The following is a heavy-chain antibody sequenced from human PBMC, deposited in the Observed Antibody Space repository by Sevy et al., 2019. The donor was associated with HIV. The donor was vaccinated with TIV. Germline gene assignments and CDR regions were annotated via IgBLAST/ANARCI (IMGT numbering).Heavy chain of an antibody. V-gene: IGHV3-23*01. CDR2: ITSGGAT. CDR1: GLSFTTNG. D-gene: IGHD3-16*01. CDR3: AGGDKPMITDLDY. J-gene: IGHJ4*02. Sequence: GGSLRLSCAASGLSFTTNGMSWVRQAPGKGLEWVAGITSGGATYYADSVKGRFTVSRDNSKNTLYLQLNSLRADDTAVFYCAGGDKPMITDLDYWGQGTLVTVSS.